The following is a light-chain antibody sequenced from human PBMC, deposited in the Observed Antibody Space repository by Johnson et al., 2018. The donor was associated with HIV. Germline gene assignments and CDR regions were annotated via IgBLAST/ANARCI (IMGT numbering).Light chain of an antibody. CDR2: EDD. Sequence: QSVLTQPPSVSAAPGQKVTISCSGSSSNIGKNHVSLYQQFPGTAPKLLVYEDDKRPSDIPDRFSGSKSGTSATLGITGLQPGDEADYFCGTWDFSLNAYVFGPGTKVTVL. J-gene: IGLJ1*01. CDR3: GTWDFSLNAYV. V-gene: IGLV1-51*02. CDR1: SSNIGKNH.